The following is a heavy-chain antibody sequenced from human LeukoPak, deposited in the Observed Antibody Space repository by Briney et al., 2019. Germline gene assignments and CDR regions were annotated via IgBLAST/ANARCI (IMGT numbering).Heavy chain of an antibody. CDR2: INTGGST. CDR3: TSDSAFPTSCYGCNWFDP. D-gene: IGHD2-2*01. Sequence: SETLSLTCTVSTGSISSLYWRWLRQPGGGGLEWMGCINTGGSTNYSPTLKTRIPMSVDTSKNQYSLKLSSVTPADTAVYYCTSDSAFPTSCYGCNWFDPWGQGTLVTVSS. CDR1: TGSISSLY. V-gene: IGHV4-4*07. J-gene: IGHJ5*02.